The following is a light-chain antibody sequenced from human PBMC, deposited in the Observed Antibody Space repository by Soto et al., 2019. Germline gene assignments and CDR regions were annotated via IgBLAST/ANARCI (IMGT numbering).Light chain of an antibody. CDR3: LQDTDVTST. CDR2: AAS. J-gene: IGKJ2*01. Sequence: AIQMTQSPPSLSASVGDRVIITCRASQDIRVDVGWLQQRPGHAPNLLIYAASTLHTGVPSTFTVSGSGTYFTLNINDLQPEDVATYFCLQDTDVTSTFGQGPKREI. CDR1: QDIRVD. V-gene: IGKV1-6*01.